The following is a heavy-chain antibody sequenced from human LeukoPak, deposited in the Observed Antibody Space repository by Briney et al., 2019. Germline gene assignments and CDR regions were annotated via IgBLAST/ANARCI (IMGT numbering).Heavy chain of an antibody. D-gene: IGHD4-17*01. V-gene: IGHV4-59*01. Sequence: SETLSLTCTVSGGSISSYYWSWIRQPPGKGLEWIGYIYYSGSTNYNPSLKSRVTISVDTSKNQFSLKLSSVTAADTAVYYCARVGDDYGDSDYYGMGVWGQGTTVTVSS. CDR2: IYYSGST. CDR1: GGSISSYY. CDR3: ARVGDDYGDSDYYGMGV. J-gene: IGHJ6*02.